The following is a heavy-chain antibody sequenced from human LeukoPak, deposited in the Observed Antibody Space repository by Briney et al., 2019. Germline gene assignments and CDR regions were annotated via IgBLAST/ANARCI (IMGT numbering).Heavy chain of an antibody. Sequence: GGSLRLSCAASGFTFSSYAMSWVHQAPGKGLEWVSAISGSGGSTYYADSVKGRFTISRDNSKNTLYLQMNSLRAEDTAVYYCAKDHRFYDLLVSEYWGQGTLVTVSS. J-gene: IGHJ4*02. CDR1: GFTFSSYA. V-gene: IGHV3-23*01. D-gene: IGHD3-3*01. CDR2: ISGSGGST. CDR3: AKDHRFYDLLVSEY.